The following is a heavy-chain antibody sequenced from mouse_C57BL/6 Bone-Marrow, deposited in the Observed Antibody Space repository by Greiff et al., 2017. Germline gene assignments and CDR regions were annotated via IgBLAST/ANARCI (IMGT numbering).Heavy chain of an antibody. J-gene: IGHJ3*01. V-gene: IGHV5-15*01. CDR1: GFTFSDYG. CDR2: ISTLAYSI. D-gene: IGHD1-1*01. Sequence: EVKVVESGGGLVQPGGSLKLSCAASGFTFSDYGMAWVRQAPRKGPEWVAFISTLAYSIYYADTVTGRFTISRENAKDTLYLEKSRLRSEDTAMYYCARQGDYGRSYGFAYWGQGTLVTVSA. CDR3: ARQGDYGRSYGFAY.